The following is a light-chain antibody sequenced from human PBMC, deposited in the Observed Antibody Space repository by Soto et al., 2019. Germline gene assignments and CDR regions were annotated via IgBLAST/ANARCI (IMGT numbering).Light chain of an antibody. Sequence: EIVMTQSPATLSVSPGERATLSCRASQSVSSNLAWYRQKPGQAPRLLIYGASTRATGIPARFSGSGSGTEFTLTISSLQSEDYAIYYCQQYNNWPPWTLGQGTKVDIK. V-gene: IGKV3-15*01. J-gene: IGKJ1*01. CDR1: QSVSSN. CDR3: QQYNNWPPWT. CDR2: GAS.